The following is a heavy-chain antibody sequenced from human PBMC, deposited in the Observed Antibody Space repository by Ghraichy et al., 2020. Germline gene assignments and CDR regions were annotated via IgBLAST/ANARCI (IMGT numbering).Heavy chain of an antibody. D-gene: IGHD3-9*01. J-gene: IGHJ6*03. V-gene: IGHV4-34*01. CDR3: ARGGIAVSAGYSYYLDV. Sequence: SETLSLTCAVYGASVSSYYWTWIRQPPGQGLEWIGEIDVNGNTNYNPSLKRRVTISKDTSKNQFSLRLSSLTAADTAVYYCARGGIAVSAGYSYYLDVWGTGTTLTVSS. CDR1: GASVSSYY. CDR2: IDVNGNT.